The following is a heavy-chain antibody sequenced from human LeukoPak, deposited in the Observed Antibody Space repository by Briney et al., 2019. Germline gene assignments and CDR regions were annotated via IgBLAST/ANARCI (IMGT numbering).Heavy chain of an antibody. CDR2: IYYSGST. D-gene: IGHD1-26*01. CDR3: ATWVGARFDY. V-gene: IGHV4-59*01. J-gene: IGHJ4*02. CDR1: GGSISSYY. Sequence: SETLSLTCTVSGGSISSYYWSWIRQPPGKGLEWIGYIYYSGSTNYNPSLKSRVTISVDTSKNQFSLKLSSVTAADTAVYYCATWVGARFDYWGQGTLVTVSP.